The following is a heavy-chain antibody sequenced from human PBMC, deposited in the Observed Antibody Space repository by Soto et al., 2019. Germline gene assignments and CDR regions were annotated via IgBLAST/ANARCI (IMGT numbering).Heavy chain of an antibody. CDR1: GFTFSSDG. CDR2: ISYDGSNK. CDR3: AKDLTPNELEWPQDY. J-gene: IGHJ4*02. Sequence: GGSLRLSCAASGFTFSSDGMHWVRQAPGKGLEWVAVISYDGSNKYYADSVKGRFTISRDNSKNTLYLQMNSLRAEDTAVYYCAKDLTPNELEWPQDYWGQGTLVTVS. D-gene: IGHD3-3*01. V-gene: IGHV3-30*18.